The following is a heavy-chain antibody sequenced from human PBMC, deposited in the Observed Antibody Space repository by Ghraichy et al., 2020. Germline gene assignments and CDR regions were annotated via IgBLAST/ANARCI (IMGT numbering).Heavy chain of an antibody. J-gene: IGHJ2*01. CDR2: IYTSGST. CDR3: AREGVTMVRGVIREGYFDL. D-gene: IGHD3-10*01. CDR1: GGSISSYY. Sequence: TCTVSGGSISSYYWSWIRQPAGKGLEWIGRIYTSGSTNYNPSLKSRVTMSVDTSKNQFSLKLSSVTAADTAVYYCAREGVTMVRGVIREGYFDLWGRGTLVTVSS. V-gene: IGHV4-4*07.